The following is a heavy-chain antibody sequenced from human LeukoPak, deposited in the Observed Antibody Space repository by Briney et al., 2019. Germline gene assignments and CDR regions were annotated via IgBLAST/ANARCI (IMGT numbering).Heavy chain of an antibody. D-gene: IGHD3-10*01. CDR1: GFTFDDYA. Sequence: GGSLRLSCAASGFTFDDYAMHWVRHAPGKGLEWVSGISWNSGSIGYADSVKGRFTISRDNSKNTLYLQMNSLRAEDTAVYYCAKDWYAYYYGSGSYGIDYWGQGTLVTVSS. V-gene: IGHV3-9*01. CDR3: AKDWYAYYYGSGSYGIDY. CDR2: ISWNSGSI. J-gene: IGHJ4*02.